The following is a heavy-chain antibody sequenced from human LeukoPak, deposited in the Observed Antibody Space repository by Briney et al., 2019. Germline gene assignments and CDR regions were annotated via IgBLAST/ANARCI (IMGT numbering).Heavy chain of an antibody. Sequence: GGSLRLSCAASGFTFSGYSLNWVRQAPGKGLEWVSYVSSSSSTIYYADSVKGRFTISRDNAKNSLYLQMNSLRDEDTAVYYCAREYYYDSSGPFDYWGQGTLVTVSS. CDR3: AREYYYDSSGPFDY. D-gene: IGHD3-22*01. J-gene: IGHJ4*02. CDR2: VSSSSSTI. V-gene: IGHV3-48*02. CDR1: GFTFSGYS.